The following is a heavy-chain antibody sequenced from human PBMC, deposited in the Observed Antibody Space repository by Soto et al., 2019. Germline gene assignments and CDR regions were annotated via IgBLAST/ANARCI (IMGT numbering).Heavy chain of an antibody. V-gene: IGHV3-30*03. Sequence: GGSLRLSCAASGFTFSSYGMHWVRQAPGKGLEWVAVISYDGSNKYYADSVKGRFTISRDNSKNTLYLQMNSLRAEDTAVYYCASDLPYGSGSYYDYWGQGTLVTVSS. CDR1: GFTFSSYG. D-gene: IGHD3-10*01. J-gene: IGHJ4*02. CDR3: ASDLPYGSGSYYDY. CDR2: ISYDGSNK.